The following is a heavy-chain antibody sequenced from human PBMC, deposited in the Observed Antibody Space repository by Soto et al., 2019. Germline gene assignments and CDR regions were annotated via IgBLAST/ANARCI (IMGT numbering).Heavy chain of an antibody. CDR1: GGSISSSSYY. V-gene: IGHV4-39*01. D-gene: IGHD3-10*01. CDR3: ARQPGQGWFGELFYYYYYMDV. Sequence: SETLSLTCTVSGGSISSSSYYWGWIRQPPGKGLEWIGSIYYSGSTYYNPSLKSRVTISVDTSKNQFSLKLSSVTAADTAVYYCARQPGQGWFGELFYYYYYMDVWGKGTTVTVSS. CDR2: IYYSGST. J-gene: IGHJ6*03.